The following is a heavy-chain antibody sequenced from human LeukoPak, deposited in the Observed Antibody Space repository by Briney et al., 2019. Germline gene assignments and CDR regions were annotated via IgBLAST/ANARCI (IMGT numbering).Heavy chain of an antibody. J-gene: IGHJ4*02. CDR2: ISGSGGGT. CDR1: GFTFCSNA. Sequence: GGSLRLSCAASGFTFCSNAMSWVRQAPGKGLEWVSAISGSGGGTYYADSVKGRFTISRDNSKKTLYLQMNSLRAEDTAVYYCAKGPYCSSSSCYTGGTGYYFDYWGQGTLVTVSS. V-gene: IGHV3-23*01. CDR3: AKGPYCSSSSCYTGGTGYYFDY. D-gene: IGHD2-2*02.